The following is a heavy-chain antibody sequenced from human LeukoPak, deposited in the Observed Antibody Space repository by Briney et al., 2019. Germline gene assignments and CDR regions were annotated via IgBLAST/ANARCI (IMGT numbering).Heavy chain of an antibody. CDR2: ISSSSSYI. CDR1: GFTFRGYN. J-gene: IGHJ4*02. Sequence: GGSLRLSCAASGFTFRGYNLNWVRQAPGRGLEWVSAISSSSSYIYYADSVKGRFTISRDNAKNSLYLQMNSLRAEDTAVYYCARDGFSYGPGAAMGYWGQGTLVTVSS. V-gene: IGHV3-21*01. CDR3: ARDGFSYGPGAAMGY. D-gene: IGHD3-10*01.